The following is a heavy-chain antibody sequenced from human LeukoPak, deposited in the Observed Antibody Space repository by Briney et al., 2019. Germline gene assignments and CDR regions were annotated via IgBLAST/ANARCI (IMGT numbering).Heavy chain of an antibody. V-gene: IGHV3-23*01. CDR2: ITTNGGST. Sequence: SGGSLRLSCAASGFTFNSYAMNWVRQAPGKGLEWVSGITTNGGSTYYADSVRGRFTISRDNSKSTLYLQMNSLRAEDTAVYYCAKASLTLRYDGDYHYYILDVWGPGTTVTVSS. J-gene: IGHJ6*02. CDR3: AKASLTLRYDGDYHYYILDV. D-gene: IGHD3-9*01. CDR1: GFTFNSYA.